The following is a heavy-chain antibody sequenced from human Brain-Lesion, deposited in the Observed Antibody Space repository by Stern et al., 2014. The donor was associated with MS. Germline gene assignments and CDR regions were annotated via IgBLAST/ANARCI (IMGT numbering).Heavy chain of an antibody. CDR2: IYSSGSP. J-gene: IGHJ4*02. D-gene: IGHD5-18*01. Sequence: QLQLQESGPGLVKPSQTLSLTCIVSGGSISSGSFYWNWIRQPAGKGLEWIGRIYSSGSPNYNPYLKSRVTISGDTAKNTFSLEMISMTAADTAVYYCARETGGYTYGDTDFFDYWGQGALVTVSS. V-gene: IGHV4-61*02. CDR3: ARETGGYTYGDTDFFDY. CDR1: GGSISSGSFY.